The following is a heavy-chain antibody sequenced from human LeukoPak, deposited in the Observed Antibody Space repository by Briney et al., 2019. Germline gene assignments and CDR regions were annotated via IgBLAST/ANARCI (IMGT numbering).Heavy chain of an antibody. V-gene: IGHV4-59*11. CDR3: ARDLVTVTKGFDI. CDR2: ISYIGST. CDR1: DDSFSSHY. D-gene: IGHD4-17*01. J-gene: IGHJ3*02. Sequence: SETLFLTCAVSDDSFSSHYWTWIRQPPGKGLEWIGYISYIGSTNYNPSLKSRVTISIDTSKNQFSLKLSSVTAADTAVYYCARDLVTVTKGFDIWGQGTMVSVS.